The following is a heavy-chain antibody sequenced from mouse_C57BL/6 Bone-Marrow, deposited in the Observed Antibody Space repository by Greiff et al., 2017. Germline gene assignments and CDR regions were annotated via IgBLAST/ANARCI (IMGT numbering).Heavy chain of an antibody. Sequence: EVQRVESGGGLVKPGGSLKLSCAASGFTFSDYGMHWVRQAPEKGLEWVAYISSGSSTIYYADTVKGRFTISRDNAKNTLFLQMTSLRSEDTAMYYCARLISPYYYGSSDPFAYWGQGTLVTVSA. D-gene: IGHD1-1*01. CDR1: GFTFSDYG. V-gene: IGHV5-17*01. CDR3: ARLISPYYYGSSDPFAY. J-gene: IGHJ3*01. CDR2: ISSGSSTI.